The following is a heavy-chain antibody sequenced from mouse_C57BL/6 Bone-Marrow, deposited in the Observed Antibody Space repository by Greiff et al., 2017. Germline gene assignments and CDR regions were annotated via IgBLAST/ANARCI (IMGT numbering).Heavy chain of an antibody. J-gene: IGHJ4*01. CDR1: GFNIKDYY. D-gene: IGHD1-1*01. V-gene: IGHV14-1*01. CDR3: TTRILLLRYPYAMDY. Sequence: DVQLQESGAELVRPGASVKLSCTASGFNIKDYYMHWVKQRPEQGLEWIGRIDPEDGDTEYAPKFQGKATMTADTSSNTAYLQLSSLTSEDTAVYYCTTRILLLRYPYAMDYWGQGTSVTVSS. CDR2: IDPEDGDT.